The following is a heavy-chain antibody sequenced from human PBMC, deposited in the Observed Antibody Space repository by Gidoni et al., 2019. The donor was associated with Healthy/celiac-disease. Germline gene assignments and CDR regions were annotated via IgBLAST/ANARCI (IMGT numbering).Heavy chain of an antibody. Sequence: EVQLVESGGGWVQPGGSLRLYCAASGFTVSSYARSGGSQAPGKGLEWGSAISGSGGSTYYAYSVQCRFTISRDNSKNTLYLQMNSLRAEDTAVSYCAKGGSDGYYDSSGYYGDFDYWGQGPLVTVSS. CDR2: ISGSGGST. CDR1: GFTVSSYA. V-gene: IGHV3-23*04. D-gene: IGHD3-22*01. J-gene: IGHJ4*02. CDR3: AKGGSDGYYDSSGYYGDFDY.